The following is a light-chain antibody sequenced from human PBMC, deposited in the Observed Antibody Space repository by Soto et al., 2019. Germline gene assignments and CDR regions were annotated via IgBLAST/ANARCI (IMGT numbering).Light chain of an antibody. CDR3: SSYTTSNTRQIV. V-gene: IGLV2-14*03. CDR2: DVS. J-gene: IGLJ1*01. CDR1: LSDVGGYNY. Sequence: QPELTQAAYVTWSPGQSITISCTGTLSDVGGYNYVSWYQHHPGKAPKLMIYDVSNRGSGVSNRFSGSKSGNTASLTISGLQPEDEADYYCSSYTTSNTRQIVFGTGTKVTVL.